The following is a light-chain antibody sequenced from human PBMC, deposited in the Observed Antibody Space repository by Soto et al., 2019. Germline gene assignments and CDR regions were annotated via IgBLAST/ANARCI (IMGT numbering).Light chain of an antibody. CDR2: EVS. J-gene: IGLJ3*02. V-gene: IGLV2-8*01. Sequence: QSALTQPPSAAGAPGQAVTISCTGTSSDVGGYKYVSWYQQHPGKAPKLLIYEVSKRPSGVPDRFSGSKSGNTASLTVSGLEAAAEAEYYCSSYAGSYNWVFGGGTKLTVL. CDR1: SSDVGGYKY. CDR3: SSYAGSYNWV.